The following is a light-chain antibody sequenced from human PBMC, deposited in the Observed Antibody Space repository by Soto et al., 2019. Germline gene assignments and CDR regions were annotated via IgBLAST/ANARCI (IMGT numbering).Light chain of an antibody. CDR3: QQYNAYPFT. V-gene: IGKV1-16*01. CDR2: AVS. CDR1: QGIANS. Sequence: IQMTQSASSLCVSVLDIFTSTFRASQGIANSLAWFQQKPGKAPESLIYAVSSLQSGVPSRFRGSGSGTDFTLTISSLQPEDFATYYCQQYNAYPFTFGQGTRLEIK. J-gene: IGKJ5*01.